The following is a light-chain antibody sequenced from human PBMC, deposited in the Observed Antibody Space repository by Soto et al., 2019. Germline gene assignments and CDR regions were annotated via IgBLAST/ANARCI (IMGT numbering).Light chain of an antibody. CDR1: SSDVGAYNL. CDR2: EGT. J-gene: IGLJ2*01. V-gene: IGLV2-23*01. Sequence: QSALTQPASVSGSPGQSITISCTGASSDVGAYNLVSWYRQHPGKAPKLIIYEGTKRPSGVSNRFSGSKSGNTASLTISGLQAEDEADYHCCSYASSNTLLFGGGTKLTVL. CDR3: CSYASSNTLL.